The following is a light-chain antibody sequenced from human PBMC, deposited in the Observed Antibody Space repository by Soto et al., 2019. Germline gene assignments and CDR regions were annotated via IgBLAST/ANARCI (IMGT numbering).Light chain of an antibody. V-gene: IGLV3-25*03. J-gene: IGLJ2*01. CDR1: ALPKQY. CDR3: QSADSSGPYVV. Sequence: SYELTQPPSVSVSPGQTARITCSGDALPKQYAYWYQQKPGQAPVLVIYKDRERPSGIPERFSGSSSGTTVTLTISGVQAEDEADYYCQSADSSGPYVVFGGGTKLTVL. CDR2: KDR.